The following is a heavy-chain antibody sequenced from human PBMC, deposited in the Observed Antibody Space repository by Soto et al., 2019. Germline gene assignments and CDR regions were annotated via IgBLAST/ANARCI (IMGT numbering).Heavy chain of an antibody. Sequence: EVQLVESGGGLVPPGGSLRLSCVASRFTFSTYSMNWVRQAPGKGLEWVSFISSTGETTYYADSVKGRLTISRDNAKNSLFLQMNSLTAEDTAVYYCARDVRLPDYWGQGTLVTVSS. CDR3: ARDVRLPDY. CDR1: RFTFSTYS. J-gene: IGHJ4*02. V-gene: IGHV3-48*01. D-gene: IGHD3-10*02. CDR2: ISSTGETT.